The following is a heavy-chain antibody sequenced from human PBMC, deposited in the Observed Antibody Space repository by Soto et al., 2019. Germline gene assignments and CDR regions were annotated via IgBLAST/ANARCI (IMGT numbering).Heavy chain of an antibody. CDR3: ARVGYSYGKWVFDY. Sequence: GGSLRLSYAASGFTFSHYSMSWGRPAPGKGLEWVANIKQDGSEKYYVDSVKGRFTISRDNAKNSLYLQMNSLRAEDTAVYYCARVGYSYGKWVFDYWGQGTLVTVSS. CDR1: GFTFSHYS. J-gene: IGHJ4*02. D-gene: IGHD5-18*01. V-gene: IGHV3-7*05. CDR2: IKQDGSEK.